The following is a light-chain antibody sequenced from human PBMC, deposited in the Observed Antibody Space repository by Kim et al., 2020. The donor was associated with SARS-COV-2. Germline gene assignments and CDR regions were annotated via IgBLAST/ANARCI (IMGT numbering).Light chain of an antibody. CDR3: QQYGNLRYT. Sequence: LSPGERATLSCRASQSVSSTYLAWYQQKPGQAPRLLIYGTSSRATGIPDRFSGSGSETDFTLTISRLEPEDFAVYYCQQYGNLRYTFGQGTKLEI. V-gene: IGKV3-20*01. J-gene: IGKJ2*01. CDR1: QSVSSTY. CDR2: GTS.